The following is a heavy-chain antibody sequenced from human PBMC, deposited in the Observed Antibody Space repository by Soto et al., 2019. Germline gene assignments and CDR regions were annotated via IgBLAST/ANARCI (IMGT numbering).Heavy chain of an antibody. Sequence: LSCAASGFVFTEYYMSWIRQAPGKGLEWVASTSSTANTIDYKDSVKGRFTISRDNAKNSLYLQMTSLRAEDTAVYYCARDRYGLFDYWGQGTLVTVSS. CDR3: ARDRYGLFDY. J-gene: IGHJ4*02. CDR2: TSSTANTI. CDR1: GFVFTEYY. D-gene: IGHD4-17*01. V-gene: IGHV3-11*01.